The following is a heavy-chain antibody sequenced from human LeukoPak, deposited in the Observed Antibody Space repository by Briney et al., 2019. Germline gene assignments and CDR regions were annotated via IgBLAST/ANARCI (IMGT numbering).Heavy chain of an antibody. CDR3: ATEVAGTPFLRY. CDR1: GGSISSSSYY. Sequence: SETLSLTCTVSGGSISSSSYYWGWIRQPPGKGLECIGTIYYSGSTCYNPSLKSRVTISVDTSKNQFSLKLSSVTAADTAVYYCATEVAGTPFLRYWGQGILVTVSS. J-gene: IGHJ4*02. CDR2: IYYSGST. D-gene: IGHD6-19*01. V-gene: IGHV4-39*07.